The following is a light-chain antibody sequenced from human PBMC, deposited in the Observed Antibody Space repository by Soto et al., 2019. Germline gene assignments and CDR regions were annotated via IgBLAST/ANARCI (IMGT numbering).Light chain of an antibody. CDR3: HQRSNWPPDT. J-gene: IGKJ5*01. CDR1: QSVSNNY. V-gene: IGKV3-11*01. CDR2: GAS. Sequence: EIVLTQSPGTLSLSPGERATLSCRASQSVSNNYLAWYQQKPGQAPRLLIYGASTRATGVPARFSGSGSGTDFTLTISSLEPEDFAVYYCHQRSNWPPDTFGQGTRLEIK.